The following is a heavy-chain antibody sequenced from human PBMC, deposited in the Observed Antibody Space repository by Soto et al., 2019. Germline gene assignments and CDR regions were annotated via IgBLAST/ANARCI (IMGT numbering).Heavy chain of an antibody. CDR1: GYSFTSYA. J-gene: IGHJ5*02. D-gene: IGHD5-18*01. CDR3: ARGEVDTAPFDP. V-gene: IGHV1-3*01. Sequence: QVQLVQSGAEVKKPGASVKVSCKASGYSFTSYAIYWVRQAPGQRLEWMGWINAGNGNTKYSQKLQGRVTFTGDTSASTAHMELSSLRSEDTAVYFCARGEVDTAPFDPWGQGTLVTVSS. CDR2: INAGNGNT.